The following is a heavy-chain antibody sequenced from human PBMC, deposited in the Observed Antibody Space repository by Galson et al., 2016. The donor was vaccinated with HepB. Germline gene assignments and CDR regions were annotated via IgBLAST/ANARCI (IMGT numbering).Heavy chain of an antibody. CDR1: GFTLNNAW. D-gene: IGHD3-10*01. J-gene: IGHJ5*02. Sequence: SLRLSCAASGFTLNNAWMSWVRQAPGKGLEWIGRIQSKPDGWGTRHSAPLKGRFIISRDDATSTLFLQLNSLQTDDTAIYYCVKQNYFGGGDWFDPWGQGTLVTVSS. CDR3: VKQNYFGGGDWFDP. V-gene: IGHV3-15*01. CDR2: IQSKPDGWGT.